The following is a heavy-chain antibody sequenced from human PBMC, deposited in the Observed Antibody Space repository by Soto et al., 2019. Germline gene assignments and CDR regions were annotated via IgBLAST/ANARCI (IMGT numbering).Heavy chain of an antibody. Sequence: PGVSLRLSCAASGFTFSSYGMHWVRQAPGKGLEWVAVISYDGSNKYYADSVKGRFTISRDNSKNTLYLQMNSLRAEDTAVYYCAKMFPLAGPDYWGQGTLVTVSS. CDR2: ISYDGSNK. J-gene: IGHJ4*02. CDR1: GFTFSSYG. V-gene: IGHV3-30*18. D-gene: IGHD6-19*01. CDR3: AKMFPLAGPDY.